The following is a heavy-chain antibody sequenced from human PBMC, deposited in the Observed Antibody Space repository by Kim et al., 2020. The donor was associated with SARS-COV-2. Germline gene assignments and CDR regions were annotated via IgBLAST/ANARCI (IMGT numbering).Heavy chain of an antibody. CDR1: GFMFSDHY. J-gene: IGHJ2*01. CDR2: IRNKPNGYTT. Sequence: GGSLRLSCAASGFMFSDHYMDWVRQAPGKGLEWIGRIRNKPNGYTTENAASVRGRFIISRDDSKNSLFLQMNSLKIEDTAVYYCVSFSRCHVVLRTVHEVELWGRGTLVTVSS. V-gene: IGHV3-72*01. D-gene: IGHD2-21*01. CDR3: VSFSRCHVVLRTVHEVEL.